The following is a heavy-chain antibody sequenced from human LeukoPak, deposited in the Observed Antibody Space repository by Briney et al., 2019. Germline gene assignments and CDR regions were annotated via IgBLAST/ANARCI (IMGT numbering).Heavy chain of an antibody. Sequence: SETLSLTCTVSGGSISSYYWSWIRQPPGKGLEWIGYIYYSGSTNYNPSLKSRVTISVDTSKNQFSLKLSSVTAADTAVYYCARHVAWGGSSWMYTETKEVYSWFDPWGQGTLVTVSS. CDR3: ARHVAWGGSSWMYTETKEVYSWFDP. V-gene: IGHV4-59*08. D-gene: IGHD6-13*01. CDR1: GGSISSYY. CDR2: IYYSGST. J-gene: IGHJ5*02.